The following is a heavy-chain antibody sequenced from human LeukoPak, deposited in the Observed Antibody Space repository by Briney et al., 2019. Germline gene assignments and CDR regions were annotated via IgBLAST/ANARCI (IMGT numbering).Heavy chain of an antibody. J-gene: IGHJ4*02. D-gene: IGHD5-18*01. V-gene: IGHV7-4-1*02. CDR3: AREGRDTAMALGFDY. CDR2: ININTGNP. CDR1: GYSFTSYG. Sequence: ASVKVSCKASGYSFTSYGLNWVRQAPGQGLEWMGWININTGNPTYAQGFTGRFVFSLDTSVSTAYLQISSLKAEDTAVYYCAREGRDTAMALGFDYWGQGTLVTVSS.